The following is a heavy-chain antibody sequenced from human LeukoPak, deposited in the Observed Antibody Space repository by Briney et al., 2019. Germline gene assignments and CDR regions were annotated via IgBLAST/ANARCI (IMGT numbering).Heavy chain of an antibody. CDR1: GFTFSSYA. J-gene: IGHJ6*04. V-gene: IGHV3-33*06. Sequence: GGSLRLSCAASGFTFSSYAMHWVRQAPGKGLEWVAVIWYDGTNKYYADSVKGRFTISRDNSKHTVYLQMNSLRAEDTAVYSCAKGRGGRTTVILDVWGKGTTVTVSS. CDR3: AKGRGGRTTVILDV. D-gene: IGHD4-11*01. CDR2: IWYDGTNK.